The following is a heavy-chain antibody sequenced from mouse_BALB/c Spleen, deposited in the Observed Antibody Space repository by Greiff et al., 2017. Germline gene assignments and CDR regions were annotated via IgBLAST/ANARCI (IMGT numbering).Heavy chain of an antibody. Sequence: DVHLVESGGGLVQPGGSLKLSCAASGFTFSSYTMSWVRQTPEKRLEWVAYISNGGGSTYYPDTVKGRFTISRDNAKNTLYLQMSSLKSEDTAMYYCARSITSWFAYWGQGTLVTVSA. D-gene: IGHD1-1*01. V-gene: IGHV5-12-2*01. CDR2: ISNGGGST. CDR1: GFTFSSYT. J-gene: IGHJ3*01. CDR3: ARSITSWFAY.